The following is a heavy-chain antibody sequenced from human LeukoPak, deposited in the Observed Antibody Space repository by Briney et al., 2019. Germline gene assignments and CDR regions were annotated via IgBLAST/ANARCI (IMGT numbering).Heavy chain of an antibody. CDR1: GYNFNTYG. CDR3: ARVPEHYQVDYLDY. V-gene: IGHV1-2*02. CDR2: INPNSGGT. Sequence: ASVKVSCKASGYNFNTYGISWVRQAPGQGLEWMGWINPNSGGTNYAQKFQGRVIMTRDTSISTAYMELSRLRLDDTAVYYCARVPEHYQVDYLDYWGQGTLVTVSS. J-gene: IGHJ4*02. D-gene: IGHD3-3*02.